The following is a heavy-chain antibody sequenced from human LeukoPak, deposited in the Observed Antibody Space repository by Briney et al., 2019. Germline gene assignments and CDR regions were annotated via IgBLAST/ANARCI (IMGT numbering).Heavy chain of an antibody. CDR1: GGSISSSSYY. CDR2: IYYIGNT. D-gene: IGHD6-19*01. V-gene: IGHV4-39*07. J-gene: IGHJ4*02. Sequence: SETLSLTCTASGGSISSSSYYWGWIRQPPGKGLEWIGTIYYIGNTYYNPSLKSRVTISLDKSKNQFSLKLTSVTAADTAVYYCVKAAVAEDYWGQGTLVTVSS. CDR3: VKAAVAEDY.